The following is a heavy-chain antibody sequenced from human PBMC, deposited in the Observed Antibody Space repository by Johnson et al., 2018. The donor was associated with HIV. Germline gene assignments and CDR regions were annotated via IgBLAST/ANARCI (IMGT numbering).Heavy chain of an antibody. J-gene: IGHJ3*01. D-gene: IGHD1-14*01. V-gene: IGHV3-48*01. Sequence: VQLVVSGGGVVQPGRSVRLSCAASGLSFSDYGMHWGRQAPGKGLEWVSHISSSGSTIYFAASVKGRLTISRDHSRNTLYLQMNSLRAEDTTVYFCAIMSAPEDADAFDFWGQGTMVTVSS. CDR1: GLSFSDYG. CDR3: AIMSAPEDADAFDF. CDR2: ISSSGSTI.